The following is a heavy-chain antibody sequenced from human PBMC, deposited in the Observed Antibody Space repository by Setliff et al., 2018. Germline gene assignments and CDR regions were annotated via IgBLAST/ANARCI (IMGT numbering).Heavy chain of an antibody. Sequence: ASVKVSCKASGYTLTNYYMHWVRQAPGQGLEWMGIINPSGGLTRYAQKFQGRVTMTRDTSTSTVYMGVISLRSEDTAVYYCVREGRNNYDSSGYYYDLYYYNYMDVWGKGTTVTVSS. CDR3: VREGRNNYDSSGYYYDLYYYNYMDV. CDR1: GYTLTNYY. J-gene: IGHJ6*03. V-gene: IGHV1-46*01. CDR2: INPSGGLT. D-gene: IGHD3-22*01.